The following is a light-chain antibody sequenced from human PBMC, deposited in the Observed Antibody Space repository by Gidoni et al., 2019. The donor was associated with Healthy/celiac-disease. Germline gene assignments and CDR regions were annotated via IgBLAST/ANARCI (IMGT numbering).Light chain of an antibody. J-gene: IGKJ1*01. Sequence: DIQMTQSPSTLPASVGDRVTITCRASQSISSWLAWYQQKPGKAPKLLIYKASSLESGVPSRFSGSGSGTEFTLTISSLQPDDFATYYCQQYNSYSWTFGQXTKVEIK. CDR2: KAS. V-gene: IGKV1-5*03. CDR3: QQYNSYSWT. CDR1: QSISSW.